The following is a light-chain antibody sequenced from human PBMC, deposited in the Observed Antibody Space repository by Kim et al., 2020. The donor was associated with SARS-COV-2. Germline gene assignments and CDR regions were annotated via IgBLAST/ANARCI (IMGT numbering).Light chain of an antibody. V-gene: IGKV3-20*01. CDR1: QSVSGSY. CDR2: DAS. CDR3: QQYGSSPQT. J-gene: IGKJ1*01. Sequence: SPGERATFSCRASQSVSGSYSAWYQQKPGQAPRLLIYDASTRATGIPDRFIVSGSGTDFTLTISRLEPEDFAVYYCQQYGSSPQTFGQGTKVDIK.